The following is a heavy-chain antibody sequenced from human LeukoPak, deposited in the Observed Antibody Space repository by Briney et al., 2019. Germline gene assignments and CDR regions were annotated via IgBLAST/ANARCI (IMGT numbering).Heavy chain of an antibody. J-gene: IGHJ4*02. CDR1: GFTFSNFF. D-gene: IGHD6-13*01. CDR3: AKREGMQQLDDPQLDH. CDR2: VSSDGSDK. V-gene: IGHV3-30*18. Sequence: TGGSLRLSCAASGFTFSNFFMHWVRQAPGKGLEWLALVSSDGSDKYYADSVKGRFTISRDNSQNTLYLEIDSLRAEDTAVYYCAKREGMQQLDDPQLDHWGQGTLVTVSP.